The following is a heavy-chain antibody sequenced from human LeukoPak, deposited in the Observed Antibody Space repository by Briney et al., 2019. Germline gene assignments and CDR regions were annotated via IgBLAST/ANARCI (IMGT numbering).Heavy chain of an antibody. CDR1: GGSISIGSYY. D-gene: IGHD6-19*01. CDR3: ARHVLIAVAGGRRSAFDI. V-gene: IGHV4-61*02. CDR2: IYTSGST. J-gene: IGHJ3*02. Sequence: SETLSLTCTVSGGSISIGSYYWSWIRQPAGKGLEWIGRIYTSGSTNYNPSLKSRVTISVDTSKNQFSLKLSSVTAADTAVYYCARHVLIAVAGGRRSAFDIWGQGTMVTVSS.